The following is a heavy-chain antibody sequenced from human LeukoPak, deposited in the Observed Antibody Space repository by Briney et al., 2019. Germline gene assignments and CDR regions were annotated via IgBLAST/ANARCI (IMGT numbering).Heavy chain of an antibody. CDR3: ARHGGSWTFDC. D-gene: IGHD6-13*01. CDR1: GGSISGYY. J-gene: IGHJ4*02. CDR2: ISYSGNT. V-gene: IGHV4-59*08. Sequence: SETLSLTCTVSGGSISGYYWSWIRQPPGKGLEWVGYISYSGNTNYNPSLKSRVTISVDTSRNHLSLKLSSVTAADTAVYYCARHGGSWTFDCWGQGTLVTVSS.